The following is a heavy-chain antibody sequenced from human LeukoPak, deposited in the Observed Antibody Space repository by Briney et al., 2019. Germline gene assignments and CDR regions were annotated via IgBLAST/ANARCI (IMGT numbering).Heavy chain of an antibody. CDR2: ISSSSSYI. CDR3: ARPLGGTTDFDY. V-gene: IGHV3-21*01. CDR1: GFTFSSYT. Sequence: AGGSLRLSCAASGFTFSSYTMNWVRQAPGKGLEWVSLISSSSSYIFYADSVKGRFTISRDNAKKSLYLQMNSLRAEDTAVYYCARPLGGTTDFDYWGQGTLVTVSS. D-gene: IGHD1-1*01. J-gene: IGHJ4*02.